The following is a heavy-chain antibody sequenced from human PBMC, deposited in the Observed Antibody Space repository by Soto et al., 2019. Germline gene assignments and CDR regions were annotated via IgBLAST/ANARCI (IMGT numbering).Heavy chain of an antibody. CDR1: GDSISDSNW. Sequence: QVQLQESGPGLVKPSGTLSLTCTVSGDSISDSNWWTWVRQPPGKGLEWIGEVYHSGRANYNPSLRSRVTMSADTLKNHFNLRLSSVTAADTAVYYCAKTIGSGSYMPFWGQGTLVPVSP. J-gene: IGHJ4*02. CDR3: AKTIGSGSYMPF. D-gene: IGHD3-10*01. CDR2: VYHSGRA. V-gene: IGHV4-4*02.